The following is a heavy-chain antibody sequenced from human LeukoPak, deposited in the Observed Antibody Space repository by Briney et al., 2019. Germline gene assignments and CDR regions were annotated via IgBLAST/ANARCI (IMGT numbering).Heavy chain of an antibody. CDR3: ASSRQAGAAFDY. CDR1: GFTFSSYA. Sequence: GGSLRLSCAASGFTFSSYAMHWVRQAPGKGLEWVAVISYDGSNKYYADSVKGRFTISRDNSKNTLYLQMNSLRAEDTAVYYCASSRQAGAAFDYWGQGTLVTVSS. D-gene: IGHD1-26*01. J-gene: IGHJ4*02. V-gene: IGHV3-30-3*01. CDR2: ISYDGSNK.